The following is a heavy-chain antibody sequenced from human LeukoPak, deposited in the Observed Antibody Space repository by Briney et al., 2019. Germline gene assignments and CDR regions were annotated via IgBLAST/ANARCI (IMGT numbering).Heavy chain of an antibody. CDR1: GGTFSSYA. Sequence: SVKVSCKASGGTFSSYAISWVRQAPGQGLEWMGGIIPIFGTANYAQKFQGRVTITADKSTSTAYMELSSLRSEDTAVYYCARRAVAYKYSYYIDVWGKGTAVTVSS. CDR2: IIPIFGTA. CDR3: ARRAVAYKYSYYIDV. D-gene: IGHD6-19*01. V-gene: IGHV1-69*06. J-gene: IGHJ6*03.